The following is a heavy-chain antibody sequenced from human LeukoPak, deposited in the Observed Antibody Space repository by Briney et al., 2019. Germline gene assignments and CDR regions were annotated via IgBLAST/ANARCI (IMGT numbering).Heavy chain of an antibody. V-gene: IGHV3-23*01. J-gene: IGHJ4*02. CDR3: AKDPPMYGLGYFDY. Sequence: GGSLRLSCATSGFNFDRYTIHWVRQAPGKGLEWVSAIGGRDGSTYYADSVRGRFTISRDNSKNTLYLQMNSLRAEDTAVYYCAKDPPMYGLGYFDYWGQGTLVTVSS. CDR2: IGGRDGST. CDR1: GFNFDRYT. D-gene: IGHD3-10*02.